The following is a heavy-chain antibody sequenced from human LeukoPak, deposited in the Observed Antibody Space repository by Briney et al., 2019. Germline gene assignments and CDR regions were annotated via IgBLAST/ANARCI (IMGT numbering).Heavy chain of an antibody. Sequence: PSETLSLTCTVSGGSISSSSYYWGWIRQPPGKGLEWIGSIYYSGSTYYNPSLKSRVTISVDTSKNQFSLKLSSVTAADTAVYYCARVQYYYDSSGSTKYWFDPWGQGTLVTVSS. CDR2: IYYSGST. CDR3: ARVQYYYDSSGSTKYWFDP. J-gene: IGHJ5*02. CDR1: GGSISSSSYY. D-gene: IGHD3-22*01. V-gene: IGHV4-39*07.